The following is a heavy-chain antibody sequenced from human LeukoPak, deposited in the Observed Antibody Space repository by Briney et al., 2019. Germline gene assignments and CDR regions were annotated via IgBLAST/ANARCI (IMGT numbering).Heavy chain of an antibody. D-gene: IGHD6-13*01. J-gene: IGHJ4*02. CDR1: GFTVSSDS. Sequence: GGSLRLSCIVSGFTVSSDSMSWVRQAPGKGLEWVSFIYSGGSTHYSDSVKGRFTISRDNAKNTLYLQMNSLRAEDTAVYYCASYSSSQSSDYWGQGTLVTVSS. CDR2: IYSGGST. CDR3: ASYSSSQSSDY. V-gene: IGHV3-53*01.